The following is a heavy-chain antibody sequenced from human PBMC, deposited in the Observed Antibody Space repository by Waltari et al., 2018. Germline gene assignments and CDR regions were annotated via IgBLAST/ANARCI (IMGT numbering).Heavy chain of an antibody. CDR1: GFTSSTSA. J-gene: IGHJ6*03. D-gene: IGHD6-13*01. Sequence: QVQLVESGGGVVQPGRSLRLSCAGPGFTSSTSAMPWVRQAPGKGLEWVAVISLDGVNKDYGDSVKGRFTISRDNSKNTLYLQMNSLRAEDTAVYYCAKDAAAAPAYYYYKDVWGKGTTVTISS. V-gene: IGHV3-30*18. CDR3: AKDAAAAPAYYYYKDV. CDR2: ISLDGVNK.